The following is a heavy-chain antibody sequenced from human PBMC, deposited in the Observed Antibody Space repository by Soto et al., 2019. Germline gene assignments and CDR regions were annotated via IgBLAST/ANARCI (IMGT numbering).Heavy chain of an antibody. CDR3: AKSGNGENGIDGYSSSYFYYYYYGMDV. V-gene: IGHV3-23*01. J-gene: IGHJ6*02. CDR2: ISSSGGST. Sequence: EVELFESGGDLVQPGGSLRLSCAASGFTFSSYAMIWVRQAPGKGLEWVSAISSSGGSTYYAESVKGRFTISRDNFKNTLYLQVNSLRAEDTAVYYCAKSGNGENGIDGYSSSYFYYYYYGMDVWGQGTTVTVSS. CDR1: GFTFSSYA. D-gene: IGHD5-12*01.